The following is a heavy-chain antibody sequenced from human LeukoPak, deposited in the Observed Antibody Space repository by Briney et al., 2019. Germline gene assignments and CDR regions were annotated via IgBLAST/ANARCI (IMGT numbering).Heavy chain of an antibody. Sequence: GGSLRLSCAASGFTFSSYTMKWVRQAPGKGLEWVSSISTSSSYIYFAESVRGRFTISRDNARNSLYLQMNSLRAEDTAVYYCARVVWGQLTYYFDYWGQGTLVTVSS. CDR3: ARVVWGQLTYYFDY. V-gene: IGHV3-21*01. D-gene: IGHD3-16*01. CDR1: GFTFSSYT. CDR2: ISTSSSYI. J-gene: IGHJ4*02.